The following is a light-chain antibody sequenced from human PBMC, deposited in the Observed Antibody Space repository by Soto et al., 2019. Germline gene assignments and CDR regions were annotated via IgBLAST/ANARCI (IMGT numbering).Light chain of an antibody. J-gene: IGLJ2*01. CDR2: DVS. Sequence: QSALTQPRSVSGSPGQSVTISCTGTSSDVGGYNYVSWYQQHPGKAPKLMIYDVSKRPSGVPDRFSGSKSGNTASLTISGLQAEDEADYYCRSYAGSSYVVFGGGTKVTVL. CDR3: RSYAGSSYVV. V-gene: IGLV2-11*01. CDR1: SSDVGGYNY.